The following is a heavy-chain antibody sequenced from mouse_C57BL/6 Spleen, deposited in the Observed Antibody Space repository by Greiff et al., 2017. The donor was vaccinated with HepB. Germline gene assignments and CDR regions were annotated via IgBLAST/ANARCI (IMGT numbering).Heavy chain of an antibody. CDR3: ASRNYYGSSPYWYFDV. D-gene: IGHD1-1*01. CDR2: ISSGGSYT. V-gene: IGHV5-6*01. J-gene: IGHJ1*03. CDR1: GFTFSSYG. Sequence: EVHLVESGGDLVKPGGSLKLSCAASGFTFSSYGMSWVRQTPDKRLEWVATISSGGSYTYYPDSVKGRFTISRDNAKNTLYLQMSSLKSEDTAMYYCASRNYYGSSPYWYFDVWGTGTTVTVSS.